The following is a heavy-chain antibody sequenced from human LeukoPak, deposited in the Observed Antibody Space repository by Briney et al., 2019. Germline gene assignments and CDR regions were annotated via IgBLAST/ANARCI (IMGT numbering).Heavy chain of an antibody. CDR2: INHSGST. Sequence: SETLPLTCAVYGGSFSGYYWSWIRQPPGKGLEWIGEINHSGSTNYNPSLKSRVTISVDTSKNQFSLKLSSVTAADTAVYYCARVGLGYCSSISCLNWFDPWGQGTLVTVSS. J-gene: IGHJ5*02. CDR1: GGSFSGYY. V-gene: IGHV4-34*01. CDR3: ARVGLGYCSSISCLNWFDP. D-gene: IGHD2-2*01.